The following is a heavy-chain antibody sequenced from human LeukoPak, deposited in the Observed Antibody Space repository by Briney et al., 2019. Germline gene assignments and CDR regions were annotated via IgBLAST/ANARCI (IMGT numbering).Heavy chain of an antibody. V-gene: IGHV4-39*01. CDR3: ARLLDSGNSWLYAFDI. D-gene: IGHD4-23*01. Sequence: SETLSLTCTVSGGSISSSSYYWGWIRQPPGKGLEWIGSIYYSGSTYYNPSLKSRVTISVDTSKNQFSLKLSSVTAADTAVYYCARLLDSGNSWLYAFDIWGQGTMVTVSS. CDR2: IYYSGST. J-gene: IGHJ3*02. CDR1: GGSISSSSYY.